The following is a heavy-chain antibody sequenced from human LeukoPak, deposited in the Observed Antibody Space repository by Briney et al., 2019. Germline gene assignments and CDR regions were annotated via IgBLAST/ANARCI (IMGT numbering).Heavy chain of an antibody. J-gene: IGHJ4*02. CDR1: GFTFRNYA. D-gene: IGHD3-22*01. V-gene: IGHV3-30*04. CDR3: AKALYYYDSSGYGGFFDY. CDR2: VSNDGNIK. Sequence: GGSLRLSCAASGFTFRNYAIHWVRQAPGKGLDWVAIVSNDGNIKYYADSVKGRFTISRDNSKNTLYLQMNSLRAEDTAVYYCAKALYYYDSSGYGGFFDYWGQGTLVTVSS.